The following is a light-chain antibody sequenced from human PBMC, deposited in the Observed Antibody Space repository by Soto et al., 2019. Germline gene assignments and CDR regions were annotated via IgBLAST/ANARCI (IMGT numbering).Light chain of an antibody. Sequence: EVVMTQSPGTLSASPGEAATLSCRTSQSVDSLLAWYQQKPGQAPRLLIYGASTRTTGIPARFSGSGSGTDFTLTINSLQSDDFAVYYCQQYSNWPITFGQGTRREIK. J-gene: IGKJ5*01. CDR1: QSVDSL. V-gene: IGKV3-15*01. CDR3: QQYSNWPIT. CDR2: GAS.